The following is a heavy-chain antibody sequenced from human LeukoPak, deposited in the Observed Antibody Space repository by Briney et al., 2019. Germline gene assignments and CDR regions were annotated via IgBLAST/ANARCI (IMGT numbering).Heavy chain of an antibody. CDR3: ARRGDIVVVPAAVRYNWFDP. J-gene: IGHJ5*02. CDR1: GGSISSYY. V-gene: IGHV4-59*12. D-gene: IGHD2-2*01. Sequence: PSETLSLTCTVSGGSISSYYWSWIRQPPGKGLEWIGYIYYSGSTNYNPSLKSRVTISVDTSKSQFSLKLSSVTAADTAVYYCARRGDIVVVPAAVRYNWFDPWGQGTLVTVSS. CDR2: IYYSGST.